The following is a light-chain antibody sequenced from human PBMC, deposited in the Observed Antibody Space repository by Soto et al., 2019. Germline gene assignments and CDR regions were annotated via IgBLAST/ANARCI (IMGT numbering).Light chain of an antibody. J-gene: IGKJ4*01. Sequence: EIVLTQSPGTLSLSPGERATLSCRASQSISSNSLAWYQQKPGQAPRLLIYGPSSRFTGIPDRFSGRGSGTDFTLTIRRLEPEYFAVYYCQQYDRSLLSFGGGAKVEIK. CDR2: GPS. V-gene: IGKV3-20*01. CDR1: QSISSNS. CDR3: QQYDRSLLS.